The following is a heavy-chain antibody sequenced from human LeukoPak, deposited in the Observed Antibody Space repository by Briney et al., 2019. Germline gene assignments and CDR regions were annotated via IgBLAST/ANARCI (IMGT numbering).Heavy chain of an antibody. CDR1: GFTFSSYG. Sequence: GRSLRLSCAASGFTFSSYGMHWVRQAPGKGLEWVAVIWYDGSNKYYADSVKGRFTISRDNSKKILYLQMNSLRVEDTAVYYCAKVLSCGSFRGAFDIWGQGTKVTVSS. CDR3: AKVLSCGSFRGAFDI. J-gene: IGHJ3*02. V-gene: IGHV3-33*06. CDR2: IWYDGSNK. D-gene: IGHD1-26*01.